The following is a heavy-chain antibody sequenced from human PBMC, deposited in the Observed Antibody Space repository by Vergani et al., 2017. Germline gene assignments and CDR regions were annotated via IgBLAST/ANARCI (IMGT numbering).Heavy chain of an antibody. D-gene: IGHD3-9*01. CDR1: GGSISSYY. CDR2: INHSGST. J-gene: IGHJ4*02. CDR3: ARARRLLRYFDWLLGYFDY. Sequence: QVQLQESGPGLVKPSETLSLTCTVSGGSISSYYWSWIRQPPGKGLEWIGEINHSGSTNYNPSLKSRVTISVATSKNQFSLKLSSVTAADTAVYYCARARRLLRYFDWLLGYFDYWGQGTLVTVSS. V-gene: IGHV4-59*12.